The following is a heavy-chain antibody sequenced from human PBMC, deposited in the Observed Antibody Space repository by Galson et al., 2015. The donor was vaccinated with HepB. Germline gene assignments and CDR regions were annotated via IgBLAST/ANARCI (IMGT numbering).Heavy chain of an antibody. J-gene: IGHJ4*02. D-gene: IGHD2-8*01. CDR2: IKQDGRET. V-gene: IGHV3-7*03. Sequence: SLRLSCAASGFTFSSYWMTWVRQAPGKGLEWVANIKQDGRETYYADSVKGRFTISRDNSKNTLYLQMNSLRVEDTALYYCAKGSTNGPSPPDYWGQGTLVTVSS. CDR3: AKGSTNGPSPPDY. CDR1: GFTFSSYW.